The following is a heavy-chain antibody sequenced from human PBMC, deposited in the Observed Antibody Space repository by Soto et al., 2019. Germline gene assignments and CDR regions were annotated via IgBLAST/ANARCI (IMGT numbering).Heavy chain of an antibody. V-gene: IGHV3-7*01. D-gene: IGHD5-12*01. J-gene: IGHJ4*02. CDR2: INQDGSEK. Sequence: GGSLRLSCGASGFTFRSYWMSWVRQAPGKGLEWVANINQDGSEKYYEDSVKGRFAISRDNAKNSVYLQMNSLGAEDTAVYYCARDHIVATIVFEYWGQGTLVTVSS. CDR1: GFTFRSYW. CDR3: ARDHIVATIVFEY.